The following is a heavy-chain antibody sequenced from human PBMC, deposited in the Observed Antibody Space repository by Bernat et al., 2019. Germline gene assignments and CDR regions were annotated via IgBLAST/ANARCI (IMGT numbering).Heavy chain of an antibody. D-gene: IGHD5-18*01. Sequence: QVQLQQWGAGLLKPSETLSLTCAVYGGSFSGYYWSWIRQPPGKGLEWIGEIIHSGSTNYNPSLKSRVTISVDTSKNQFSLKLSSVTAADTAVYYCAKALTRGYSYGPRQDNWYDHWGQGTLVTVSS. CDR2: IIHSGST. CDR1: GGSFSGYY. CDR3: AKALTRGYSYGPRQDNWYDH. V-gene: IGHV4-34*12. J-gene: IGHJ5*02.